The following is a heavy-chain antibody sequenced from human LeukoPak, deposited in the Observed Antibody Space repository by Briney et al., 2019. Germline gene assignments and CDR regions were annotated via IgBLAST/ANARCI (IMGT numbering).Heavy chain of an antibody. D-gene: IGHD3-9*01. CDR2: ISAYNGNT. V-gene: IGHV1-18*01. Sequence: ASVKVSCKASGYTFTSYGISWVRRAPGQGLEWMGWISAYNGNTNYAQKLQGRVTMTTDTSTSTAYMELRSLRSDDTAVYYCARDWAPLTGYYSAEYFQHWGQGTLVTVSS. CDR3: ARDWAPLTGYYSAEYFQH. J-gene: IGHJ1*01. CDR1: GYTFTSYG.